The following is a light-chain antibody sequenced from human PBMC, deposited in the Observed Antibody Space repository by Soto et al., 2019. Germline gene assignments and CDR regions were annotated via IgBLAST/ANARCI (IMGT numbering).Light chain of an antibody. V-gene: IGLV1-47*01. CDR2: RNN. J-gene: IGLJ1*01. CDR3: AAWDDSLSGPV. CDR1: SSNIGSNY. Sequence: QSVLTQPPSASGTPGQRVTISCSGSSSNIGSNYVYWYQQLPGTAPKLLIYRNNQRPSGVPDRFSGSKSGTSASLAISGLRSEDEADYYCAAWDDSLSGPVFGTGPKVTVL.